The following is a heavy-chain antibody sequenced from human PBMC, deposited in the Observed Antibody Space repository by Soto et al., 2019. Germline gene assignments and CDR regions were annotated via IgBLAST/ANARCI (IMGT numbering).Heavy chain of an antibody. D-gene: IGHD2-2*01. V-gene: IGHV1-69*02. CDR1: GGTFSSYT. CDR2: IIPILGIA. Sequence: GASVKVSCKASGGTFSSYTISWVRPAPGQGLEWMGRIIPILGIANYAQKFQGRVTITADKSTSTAYMELSSLRSEDTAVYYCARERIVVVPAAPIIYNWFDPWGQGTLVTVSS. J-gene: IGHJ5*02. CDR3: ARERIVVVPAAPIIYNWFDP.